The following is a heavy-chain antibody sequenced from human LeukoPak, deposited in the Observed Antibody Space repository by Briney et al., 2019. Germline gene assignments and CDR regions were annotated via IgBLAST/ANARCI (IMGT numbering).Heavy chain of an antibody. CDR1: GFTFSDYY. Sequence: GGSLRLSCAASGFTFSDYYMSWIRQAPGKGLEWVSYINSSGSTIYYADSVKGRFTISRDNAKNSLYLQMNSLRAEDTAVYYCARERGDYSNYAYRAFDIWGQGTMVTVSP. J-gene: IGHJ3*02. CDR2: INSSGSTI. CDR3: ARERGDYSNYAYRAFDI. V-gene: IGHV3-11*04. D-gene: IGHD4-11*01.